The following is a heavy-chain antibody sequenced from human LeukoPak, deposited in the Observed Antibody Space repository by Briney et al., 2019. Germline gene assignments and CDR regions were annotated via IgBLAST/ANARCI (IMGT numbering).Heavy chain of an antibody. CDR3: ARVLPSDVTVTTH. J-gene: IGHJ4*02. CDR1: GGTFSSYA. D-gene: IGHD4-17*01. V-gene: IGHV1-69*13. Sequence: SVKVSCKASGGTFSSYAISWLRQAPGQGLEWMGGIIPIFGTANYAQKFQGRVTITADEPTSTAYMELSSLRSEDTAVYYCARVLPSDVTVTTHWGQGTLVTVSS. CDR2: IIPIFGTA.